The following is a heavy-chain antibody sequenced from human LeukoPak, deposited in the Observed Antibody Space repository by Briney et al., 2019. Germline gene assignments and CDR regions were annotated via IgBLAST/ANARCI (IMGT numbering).Heavy chain of an antibody. V-gene: IGHV4-59*01. J-gene: IGHJ4*02. D-gene: IGHD1-1*01. Sequence: SETLSLTCTVSGGSISSYYWSWIRQPPGKGLEWIGYIYYSGSTNYKPSLKSRVTISVDTSKNQFSLKLSSVTAADTAVYYCARSTWNDVHFDYWGQGTLVTVSS. CDR2: IYYSGST. CDR3: ARSTWNDVHFDY. CDR1: GGSISSYY.